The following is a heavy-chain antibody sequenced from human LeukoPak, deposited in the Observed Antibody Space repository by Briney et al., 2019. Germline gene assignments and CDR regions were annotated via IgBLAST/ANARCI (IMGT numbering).Heavy chain of an antibody. CDR2: ISGSGVST. CDR3: AKNNDFDY. Sequence: SGGSLRLSCAASGFTFSIYAMSWVRQAPGKGLGWGSYISGSGVSTHYAASVKGHFTSSRDNSKNTLYLQMNTLRAEDTAVYYCAKNNDFDYWGQGTLVTVSS. V-gene: IGHV3-23*01. D-gene: IGHD1-1*01. J-gene: IGHJ4*02. CDR1: GFTFSIYA.